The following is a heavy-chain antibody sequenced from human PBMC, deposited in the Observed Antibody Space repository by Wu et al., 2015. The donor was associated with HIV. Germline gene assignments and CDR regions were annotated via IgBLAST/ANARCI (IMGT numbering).Heavy chain of an antibody. V-gene: IGHV1-69*11. CDR3: AGGGGRTSMDPFDY. CDR1: GYNFNGFG. J-gene: IGHJ4*02. Sequence: QVQLVQSGIEVKKSGASVKVSCKASGYNFNGFGIIWVRQAPGQGLEWMGRLIPMHGTANYAQKFQGRVTITADESTSTAYMDVSSLRSEDTAVYYCAGGGGRTSMDPFDYWGQGTLVTVSS. CDR2: LIPMHGTA. D-gene: IGHD5-18*01.